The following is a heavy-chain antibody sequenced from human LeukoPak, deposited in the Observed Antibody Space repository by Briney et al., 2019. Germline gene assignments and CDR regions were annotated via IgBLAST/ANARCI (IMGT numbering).Heavy chain of an antibody. J-gene: IGHJ4*02. Sequence: SETLSLTCTVSGGSFSSSGYIWGWIRQPPGGGLEWIGSIYYIGSTYYNPSLKSRVTMSGDTSKNQFSLKLSSVTAADTAVYYCARTGSYGYEDYWGQGTLVTVSS. V-gene: IGHV4-39*07. CDR1: GGSFSSSGYI. CDR3: ARTGSYGYEDY. CDR2: IYYIGST. D-gene: IGHD5-18*01.